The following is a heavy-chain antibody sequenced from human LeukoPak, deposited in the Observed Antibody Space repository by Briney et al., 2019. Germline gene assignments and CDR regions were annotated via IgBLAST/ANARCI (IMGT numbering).Heavy chain of an antibody. CDR2: ITYDGSIK. Sequence: RGSLRLSCAASGFTFSSYAIHWVRQAPGKGLEWVAVITYDGSIKYYADSVKGRFTISRDNFKNTLYLQLDSLRAEDTAVYYCAREGRVAGFDYWGQGTLVTVSS. CDR1: GFTFSSYA. V-gene: IGHV3-30*04. J-gene: IGHJ4*02. CDR3: AREGRVAGFDY. D-gene: IGHD6-19*01.